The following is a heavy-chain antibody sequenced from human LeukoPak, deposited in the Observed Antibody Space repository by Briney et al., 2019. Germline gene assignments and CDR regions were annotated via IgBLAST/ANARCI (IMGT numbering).Heavy chain of an antibody. CDR2: ISYDGTNK. Sequence: GGSLRLSCAASGFTFSSHGMHWVRQAPGKGLEGVAIISYDGTNKYHTDSVKGRFTIYRDNSKNTLYLQMNSLRAEDTAVYYCAKDVYSHGYPLAAFDIWGQGTMVTVSS. CDR1: GFTFSSHG. D-gene: IGHD5-18*01. J-gene: IGHJ3*02. CDR3: AKDVYSHGYPLAAFDI. V-gene: IGHV3-30*18.